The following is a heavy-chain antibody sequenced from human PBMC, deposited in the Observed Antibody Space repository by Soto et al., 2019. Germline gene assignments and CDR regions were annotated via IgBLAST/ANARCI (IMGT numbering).Heavy chain of an antibody. D-gene: IGHD2-15*01. CDR2: INPNTGDT. J-gene: IGHJ6*02. V-gene: IGHV1-2*04. CDR3: ARDRGYSSSYNYYFYFGMDV. CDR1: GYTFTGYY. Sequence: ASVKVSCKTSGYTFTGYYIHWARQAPGQGLEWMGWINPNTGDTNYAQRFEDWVTMTRDTSISTAYMELRRLKSDDTAMYYCARDRGYSSSYNYYFYFGMDVWGQGTPVTVSS.